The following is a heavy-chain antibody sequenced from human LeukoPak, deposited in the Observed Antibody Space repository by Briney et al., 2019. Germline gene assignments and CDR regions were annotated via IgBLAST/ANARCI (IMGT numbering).Heavy chain of an antibody. V-gene: IGHV6-1*01. Sequence: SQTLSLTCAISGDSVSSNSATWTWIRQSPSRGLEWLGRTYYRSKWYNDYAVSVKSRITFGPDTSKNQFSLQLNSVTPEDTAVYYCARVLSGTDGWFDPWGQGTLVTVSS. D-gene: IGHD1-20*01. CDR2: TYYRSKWYN. J-gene: IGHJ5*02. CDR3: ARVLSGTDGWFDP. CDR1: GDSVSSNSAT.